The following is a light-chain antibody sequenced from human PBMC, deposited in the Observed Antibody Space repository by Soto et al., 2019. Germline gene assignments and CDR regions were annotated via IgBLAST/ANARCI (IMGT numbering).Light chain of an antibody. CDR1: QSVSSRY. Sequence: EVVLTQSPGTLSLSPGERANVSCRASQSVSSRYLVWYQQKPGQAPRLLIYGASSRAPGIPDRFSGIGSGTDFTLTISRLEPEDFAVYYCQQYGSSLTWTFGQGTKVDIK. J-gene: IGKJ1*01. V-gene: IGKV3-20*01. CDR3: QQYGSSLTWT. CDR2: GAS.